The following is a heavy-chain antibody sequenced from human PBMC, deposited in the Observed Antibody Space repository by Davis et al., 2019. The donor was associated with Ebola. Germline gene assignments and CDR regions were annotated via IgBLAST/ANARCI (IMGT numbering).Heavy chain of an antibody. Sequence: GESLKISCSASGFTFNIFYIHLVRQAPGRGLEWVAFVRSHGSDDHYADSVKGRFTIYRDNSKNTLYLQMNSLRAEDTAVYYCANSRTGTLGDYWGQGTLVTVSS. CDR1: GFTFNIFY. J-gene: IGHJ4*02. CDR2: VRSHGSDD. CDR3: ANSRTGTLGDY. V-gene: IGHV3-30*02. D-gene: IGHD1-7*01.